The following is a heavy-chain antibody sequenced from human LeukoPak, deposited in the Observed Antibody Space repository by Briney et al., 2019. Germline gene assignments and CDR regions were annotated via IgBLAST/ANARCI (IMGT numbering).Heavy chain of an antibody. V-gene: IGHV1-2*04. CDR3: ATGYCSSTNCRIDY. CDR2: INPNSGGT. Sequence: ASVKVSCKASGHTFTGYYMHWVRQAPGQGLEWMGWINPNSGGTNYAQKFQGWVTMTRDTSISTAYMELSRLRSDDTAVYYCATGYCSSTNCRIDYWGQGTLVSVSS. CDR1: GHTFTGYY. J-gene: IGHJ4*02. D-gene: IGHD2-2*03.